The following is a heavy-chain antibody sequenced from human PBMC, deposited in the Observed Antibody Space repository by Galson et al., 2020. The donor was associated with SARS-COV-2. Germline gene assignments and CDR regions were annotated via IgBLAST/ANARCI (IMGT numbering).Heavy chain of an antibody. CDR2: IFSNDKK. J-gene: IGHJ6*02. V-gene: IGHV2-26*01. Sequence: WIRQPPGKALEWLAHIFSNDKKSYSTSLKSRLTISKDTSKSQVVLTMTNMDPVDTATYYCARILGYCSSTSCWDYYYGMDVWGQGTTVTVSS. D-gene: IGHD2-2*01. CDR3: ARILGYCSSTSCWDYYYGMDV.